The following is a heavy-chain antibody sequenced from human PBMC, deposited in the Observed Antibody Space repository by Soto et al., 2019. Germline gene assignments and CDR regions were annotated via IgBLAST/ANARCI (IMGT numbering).Heavy chain of an antibody. CDR3: ARDRGPHYAILTGYYLFDY. CDR1: GGTFSSYA. Sequence: QVQLVQSGAEVKKPGSSVKVSCKASGGTFSSYAISWVRQAPGQGLEWMGGIIPIFGTANYAQKFQGRVTITADESTSTAYMELSSLSSEDTAVYYCARDRGPHYAILTGYYLFDYWGQGTLVTVSS. CDR2: IIPIFGTA. D-gene: IGHD3-9*01. V-gene: IGHV1-69*01. J-gene: IGHJ4*02.